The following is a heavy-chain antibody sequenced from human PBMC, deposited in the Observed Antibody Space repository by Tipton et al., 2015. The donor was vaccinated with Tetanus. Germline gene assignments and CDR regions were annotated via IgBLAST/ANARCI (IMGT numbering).Heavy chain of an antibody. V-gene: IGHV4-31*03. J-gene: IGHJ3*02. CDR1: GDYITTGGSY. Sequence: TLSLTCTVSGDYITTGGSYWSWIRQHPGKGLEWIGYILYTGSTYHNPSLKSRLTISVDTSKNQFSLKLSSVIAADTAMYYCARWTASGKGAFDIWGQGTMVTVSS. CDR3: ARWTASGKGAFDI. CDR2: ILYTGST. D-gene: IGHD3/OR15-3a*01.